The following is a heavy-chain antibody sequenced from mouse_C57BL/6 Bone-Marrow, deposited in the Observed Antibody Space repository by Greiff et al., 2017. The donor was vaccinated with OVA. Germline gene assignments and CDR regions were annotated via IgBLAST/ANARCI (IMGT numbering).Heavy chain of an antibody. CDR3: ARGGFDWDDWYFDV. V-gene: IGHV3-1*01. CDR1: GYSITSGYD. J-gene: IGHJ1*03. CDR2: ISYSGST. Sequence: EVKVIESGPGMVKPSQSLSLTCTVPGYSITSGYDWHWIRHFPGNKLEWMGYISYSGSTNYNPSLKSRISITHDTSKNHFFLKLNSVTTEDTATYYCARGGFDWDDWYFDVWGTGTTVTVSA. D-gene: IGHD4-1*01.